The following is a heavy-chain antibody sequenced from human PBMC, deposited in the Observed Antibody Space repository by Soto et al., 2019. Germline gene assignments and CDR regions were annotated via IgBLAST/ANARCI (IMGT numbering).Heavy chain of an antibody. J-gene: IGHJ6*01. D-gene: IGHD1-26*01. CDR1: GFTVSSNY. CDR2: IYSGGST. V-gene: IGHV3-53*01. CDR3: ARGPSSGYYGMEV. Sequence: VGSVRLSCASSGFTVSSNYMSCVRQAPGKGLEWVSVIYSGGSTYYADSVKGRFTISRDNSKNTLYLQMNSLRAEDTAVYYCARGPSSGYYGMEVWGQGTTVNVSS.